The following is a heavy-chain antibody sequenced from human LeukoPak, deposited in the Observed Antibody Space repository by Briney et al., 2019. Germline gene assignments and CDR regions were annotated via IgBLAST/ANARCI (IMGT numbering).Heavy chain of an antibody. Sequence: GSSVKVSCKASGYTFTSDDINWGRQATGQGLGWMGWMNPNSGNTGYAQKFQGRVTITRKTSIRTAYMELSSLRSEGTALDFAVGAPGEYSSSGGSFDYWGQGTLVSVSS. V-gene: IGHV1-8*03. CDR1: GYTFTSDD. CDR2: MNPNSGNT. D-gene: IGHD6-6*01. J-gene: IGHJ4*02. CDR3: VGAPGEYSSSGGSFDY.